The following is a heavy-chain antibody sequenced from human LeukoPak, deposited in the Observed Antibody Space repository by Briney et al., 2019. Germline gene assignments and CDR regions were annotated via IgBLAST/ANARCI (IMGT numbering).Heavy chain of an antibody. CDR3: ASGFRVSRSSLSYYYYGMDV. CDR1: GYTFTSYA. D-gene: IGHD3-3*01. CDR2: INAGNGNT. V-gene: IGHV1-3*01. J-gene: IGHJ6*02. Sequence: ASVKVSCKASGYTFTSYAMHWVRQAPGQRLEWMGWINAGNGNTKYSQKFQGRVPITRDTSASTAYMELSSLRSEDTAVYYCASGFRVSRSSLSYYYYGMDVWGQGTTVTVSS.